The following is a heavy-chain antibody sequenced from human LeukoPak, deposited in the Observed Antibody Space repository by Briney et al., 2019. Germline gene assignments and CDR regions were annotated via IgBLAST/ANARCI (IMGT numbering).Heavy chain of an antibody. J-gene: IGHJ5*02. CDR3: ARSDFWSGYSNGDNWFDP. D-gene: IGHD3-3*01. CDR2: IYYSGST. V-gene: IGHV4-39*01. Sequence: SETLSLTCTVSGGSISSSSYYWGWIRQPPGKGLEWIGSIYYSGSTYYNPSLKSRVTISVDTSKNQFSLKLSSVTAADTAVYYCARSDFWSGYSNGDNWFDPWGQGTLVTVSS. CDR1: GGSISSSSYY.